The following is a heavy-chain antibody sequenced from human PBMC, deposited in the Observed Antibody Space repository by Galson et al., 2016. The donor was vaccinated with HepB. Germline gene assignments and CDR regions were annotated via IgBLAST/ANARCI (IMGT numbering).Heavy chain of an antibody. CDR2: IYWDDDK. D-gene: IGHD1-26*01. Sequence: PALVKPTQTLTLTCTFSGLSLSTSGVGVGWIRQPPGKALEWLALIYWDDDKRYSPSLKTRLIITKDTSKNQVVLTMTNMDPVDTATYYCAHRRGSGSPWAYGAFDIWGQGTMVTVSS. J-gene: IGHJ3*02. CDR3: AHRRGSGSPWAYGAFDI. V-gene: IGHV2-5*02. CDR1: GLSLSTSGVG.